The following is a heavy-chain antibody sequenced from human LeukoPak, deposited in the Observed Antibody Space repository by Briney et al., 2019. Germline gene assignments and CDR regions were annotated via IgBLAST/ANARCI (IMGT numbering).Heavy chain of an antibody. CDR3: AKHSSGPIRSPFDP. D-gene: IGHD3-22*01. V-gene: IGHV3-23*01. CDR1: GFTFSSYA. J-gene: IGHJ5*02. Sequence: PGGSLRLSCAASGFTFSSYAMSWVRQAPGKGLEWVSAISGSGGSTYYADSVEGRFTISRDNSKNTLYLQMNSLRAEDTAVYYCAKHSSGPIRSPFDPWGQGTLVTVSS. CDR2: ISGSGGST.